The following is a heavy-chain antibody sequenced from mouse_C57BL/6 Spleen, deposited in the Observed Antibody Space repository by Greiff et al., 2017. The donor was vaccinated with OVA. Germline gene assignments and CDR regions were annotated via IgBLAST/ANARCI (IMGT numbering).Heavy chain of an antibody. CDR1: GFTFSSYG. V-gene: IGHV5-6*01. D-gene: IGHD1-1*01. Sequence: EVQRVESGGDLVKPGGSLKLSCAASGFTFSSYGMSWVRQTPDKRLEWVATISSGGSYTYYPDSVKGRFTISRDNAKNTLYLQMSSLTSEDTAMYYCARPVRDYWYVDVWGTGTTVTVSS. CDR2: ISSGGSYT. CDR3: ARPVRDYWYVDV. J-gene: IGHJ1*03.